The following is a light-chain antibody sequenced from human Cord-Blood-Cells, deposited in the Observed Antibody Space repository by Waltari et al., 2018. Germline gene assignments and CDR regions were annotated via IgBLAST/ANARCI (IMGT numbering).Light chain of an antibody. J-gene: IGKJ1*01. Sequence: DIQMTQSPSTLSASVGDRVTITCRASQSSSSWLAWYQQKPGKAPKLLIYKASSLESGVPSRFSGSVSGTEFTLTISSLQPDDFATYYCQQYNSYAWTFGQGTKVEIK. CDR1: QSSSSW. CDR3: QQYNSYAWT. V-gene: IGKV1-5*03. CDR2: KAS.